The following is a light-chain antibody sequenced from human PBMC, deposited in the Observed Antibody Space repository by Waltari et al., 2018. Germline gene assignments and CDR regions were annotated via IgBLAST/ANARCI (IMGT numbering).Light chain of an antibody. CDR1: GPNLGAGYD. Sequence: QSVLTQPPSVSGAPGQRATISCTGRGPNLGAGYDVHWYQQVPRAAPKLLIYGSSSGPLGVPDRFFGSTSGTSASLAITGLQAEDEAVYYCQSYDTTLSVVFGGGTKLTVL. J-gene: IGLJ3*02. V-gene: IGLV1-40*01. CDR2: GSS. CDR3: QSYDTTLSVV.